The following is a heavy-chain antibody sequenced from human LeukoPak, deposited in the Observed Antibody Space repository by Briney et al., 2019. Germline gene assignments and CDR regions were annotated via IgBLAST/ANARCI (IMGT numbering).Heavy chain of an antibody. D-gene: IGHD6-13*01. CDR1: GFTFSSYE. J-gene: IGHJ5*02. Sequence: GGSLRLSCAASGFTFSSYEMNWVRQAPGKGLEWVSYISSSGSTIYYADFVKGRFTISRDNAKNSLYLQMNSLRAEDTAVYHCARGRSSSWYEFLDNWFDPWGQGTLVTVSS. CDR2: ISSSGSTI. V-gene: IGHV3-48*03. CDR3: ARGRSSSWYEFLDNWFDP.